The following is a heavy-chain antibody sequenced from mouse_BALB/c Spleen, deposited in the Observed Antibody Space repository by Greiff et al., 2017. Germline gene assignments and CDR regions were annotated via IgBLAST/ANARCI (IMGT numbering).Heavy chain of an antibody. D-gene: IGHD2-1*01. CDR1: GYSFTGYF. V-gene: IGHV1-20*02. CDR3: ARSNGNYGYAMDY. J-gene: IGHJ4*01. Sequence: EVKLMESGPELVKPGASVKISCKASGYSFTGYFMNWVMQSHGKSLEWIGRINPYNGDTFYNQKFKGKATLTVDKSSSTAHMELRSLASEDSAVYYCARSNGNYGYAMDYWGQGTSVTVSS. CDR2: INPYNGDT.